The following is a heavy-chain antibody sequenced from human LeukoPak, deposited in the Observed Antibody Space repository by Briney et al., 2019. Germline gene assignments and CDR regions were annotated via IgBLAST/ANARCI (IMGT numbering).Heavy chain of an antibody. Sequence: GGSLRLSCAASGFTFSSYGMHWVRQAPGKGLEWVAVIWYDGSNKYYADSVKGRFTISRDNSKNTLYLQVNSLRAEDTAVYYCARDAVYSSSWQYYWGQGTLVTVSS. CDR2: IWYDGSNK. J-gene: IGHJ4*02. D-gene: IGHD6-13*01. CDR1: GFTFSSYG. CDR3: ARDAVYSSSWQYY. V-gene: IGHV3-33*01.